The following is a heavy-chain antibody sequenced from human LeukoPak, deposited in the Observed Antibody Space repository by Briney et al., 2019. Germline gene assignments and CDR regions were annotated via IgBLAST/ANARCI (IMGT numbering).Heavy chain of an antibody. CDR2: ISSNSSYI. CDR1: GFTFSSYS. Sequence: GGSLRLSCAASGFTFSSYSMNWVRQAPGKGLEWVSSISSNSSYIYYADSVKGRFTISRDNAKNSLYLQMNSLRAEDTAVYYCARDLSIAARPEALDYWGQGTLVTVSS. CDR3: ARDLSIAARPEALDY. J-gene: IGHJ4*02. V-gene: IGHV3-21*01. D-gene: IGHD6-6*01.